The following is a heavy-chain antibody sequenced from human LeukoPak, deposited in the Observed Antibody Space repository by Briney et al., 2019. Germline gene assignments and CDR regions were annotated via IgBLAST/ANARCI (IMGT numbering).Heavy chain of an antibody. V-gene: IGHV3-33*01. D-gene: IGHD3-22*01. CDR2: IWYDGSNK. CDR3: ARDRTTMIVGTFDY. CDR1: GFTFSSYG. Sequence: GGSLRLSCAASGFTFSSYGMHWVRQAPGKGLEWVAVIWYDGSNKYYADSVKGRFTISRDNSKNTLYLQMNSLRAEDTAVYYCARDRTTMIVGTFDYWGQGTLVTVSS. J-gene: IGHJ4*02.